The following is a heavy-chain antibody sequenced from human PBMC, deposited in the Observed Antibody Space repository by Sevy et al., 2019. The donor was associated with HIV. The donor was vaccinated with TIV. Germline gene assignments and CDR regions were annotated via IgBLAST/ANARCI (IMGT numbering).Heavy chain of an antibody. CDR2: IDSGGST. CDR1: GFTVSGNY. CDR3: ARDRYYDASGYYYYYYGMDV. J-gene: IGHJ6*02. V-gene: IGHV3-66*01. D-gene: IGHD3-22*01. Sequence: GGSLRLSCEASGFTVSGNYMAWVRLAPGKVLEWVSLIDSGGSTYYEDSVKGRFTISRDNAKNTLYLQMNPLRAEDTAVYFCARDRYYDASGYYYYYYGMDVWGQGTTVTVSS.